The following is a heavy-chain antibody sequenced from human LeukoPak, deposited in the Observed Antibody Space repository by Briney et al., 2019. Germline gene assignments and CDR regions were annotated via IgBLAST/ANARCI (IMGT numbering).Heavy chain of an antibody. CDR3: ARDLTPAYGLVYYFDY. J-gene: IGHJ4*02. V-gene: IGHV1-69*05. CDR1: GGTFSSYA. Sequence: ASVKVSCKASGGTFSSYAISWVRQAPGQGLEWMGRIIPIFWTANYAQKFQGRVTITTEESTSTAYMELSSLRSEDTAVYYCARDLTPAYGLVYYFDYWGQGTLVTVSS. D-gene: IGHD3-10*01. CDR2: IIPIFWTA.